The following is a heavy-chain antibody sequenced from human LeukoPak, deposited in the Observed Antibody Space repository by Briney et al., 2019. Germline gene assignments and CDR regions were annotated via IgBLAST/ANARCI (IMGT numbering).Heavy chain of an antibody. V-gene: IGHV4-59*08. CDR2: NYYSGST. CDR3: ASSYSSGWVDY. J-gene: IGHJ4*02. D-gene: IGHD6-19*01. CDR1: GGSISSYY. Sequence: SETLSLTCTVSGGSISSYYWSWIRQPPRKGLEWIGYNYYSGSTNYNPSLKSRVTISVDTSKNQFSLKLSSVTAADTAVYYCASSYSSGWVDYWGQGTLVTVSS.